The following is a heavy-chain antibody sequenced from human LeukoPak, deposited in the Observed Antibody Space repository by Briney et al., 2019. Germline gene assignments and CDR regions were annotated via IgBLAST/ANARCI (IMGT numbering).Heavy chain of an antibody. D-gene: IGHD2-21*02. CDR2: MNPNSGNT. CDR3: ARELAYCVGDCLDAFNI. CDR1: GYTFTSFD. Sequence: ASVKVSCKASGYTFTSFDMNWVRQATGQGLEWMGWMNPNSGNTGYAQKFQGRVTMTRNTSITTAYMERSSLRSEDTAVYYCARELAYCVGDCLDAFNICGQGSMVTVSS. J-gene: IGHJ3*02. V-gene: IGHV1-8*01.